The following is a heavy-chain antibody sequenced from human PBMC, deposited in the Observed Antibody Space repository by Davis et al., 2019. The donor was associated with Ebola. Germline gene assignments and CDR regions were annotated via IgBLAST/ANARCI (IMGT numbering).Heavy chain of an antibody. CDR3: ARETSMVED. Sequence: SVKVSCKASGGTFSSYAISWVRQAPGQGLDWMGGIIPVSGVPKYAQDFQGRVTITADESTSTAYMELSSLRSEDTAMYYCARETSMVEDWGQGTLVTVSS. J-gene: IGHJ4*02. V-gene: IGHV1-69*13. CDR2: IIPVSGVP. D-gene: IGHD5-18*01. CDR1: GGTFSSYA.